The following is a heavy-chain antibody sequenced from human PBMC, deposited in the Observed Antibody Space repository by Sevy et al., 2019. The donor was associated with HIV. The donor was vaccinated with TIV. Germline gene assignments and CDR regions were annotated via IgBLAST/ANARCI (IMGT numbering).Heavy chain of an antibody. CDR2: IHYTGGP. CDR1: GGSFTSSDSY. Sequence: SETLSLTCTVSGGSFTSSDSYWSWMRQPPGEGLEWIGYIHYTGGPYYKPFLTSRVAMSVDTSEKQFSLKWSFLTAADTAVYYCASKRGYNDGPFDYWGQGTLVTVSS. V-gene: IGHV4-30-4*01. D-gene: IGHD5-12*01. J-gene: IGHJ4*01. CDR3: ASKRGYNDGPFDY.